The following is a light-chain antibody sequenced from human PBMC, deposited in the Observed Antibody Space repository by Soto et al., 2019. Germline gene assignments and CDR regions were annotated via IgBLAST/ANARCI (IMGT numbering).Light chain of an antibody. Sequence: EIVLTQSPGTLSLSPGERATLSCRASQSVRSGYLAWFQQKPGQAPRLLIYGASSRATGIPDRFSGSESGTDFTLTISRLEPEDFAVYYCQQYGSTPQTFGQGTKLEIK. V-gene: IGKV3-20*01. CDR3: QQYGSTPQT. CDR2: GAS. CDR1: QSVRSGY. J-gene: IGKJ2*01.